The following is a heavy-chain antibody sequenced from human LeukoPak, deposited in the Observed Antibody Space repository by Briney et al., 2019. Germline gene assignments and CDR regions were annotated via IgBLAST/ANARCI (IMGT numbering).Heavy chain of an antibody. V-gene: IGHV3-74*01. CDR1: GFTFSNYW. Sequence: GGSLRLSCAASGFTFSNYWMQLVRQAPGKGLVWVSRINSDGSSTSYADSVKGRFTISRDNAKNTLYLQMNSLRAEDTAVYYCARDRQWLVPPEWGQGTLVTVSS. CDR3: ARDRQWLVPPE. J-gene: IGHJ4*02. D-gene: IGHD6-19*01. CDR2: INSDGSST.